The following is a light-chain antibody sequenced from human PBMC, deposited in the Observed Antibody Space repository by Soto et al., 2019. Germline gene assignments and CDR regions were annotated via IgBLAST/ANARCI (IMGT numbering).Light chain of an antibody. CDR1: EDMSSF. CDR3: QQLKTYPRT. Sequence: DIELTPAPCVLSACVGVPVTITCRASEDMSSFLAWTKQKPGTAPNLLIFTVSTLQSGVPSRFSGSGSGTEFTLTISSLQPEDFATYYCQQLKTYPRTFGQGTKVDIK. V-gene: IGKV1-9*01. CDR2: TVS. J-gene: IGKJ1*01.